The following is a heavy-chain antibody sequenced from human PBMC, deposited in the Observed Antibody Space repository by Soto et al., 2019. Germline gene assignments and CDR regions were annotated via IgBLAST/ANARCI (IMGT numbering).Heavy chain of an antibody. J-gene: IGHJ6*02. CDR1: GGTFSSYA. CDR2: INPSGGST. D-gene: IGHD3-3*01. V-gene: IGHV1-46*01. CDR3: ARGSYYDFWSGSYGMDV. Sequence: VSCKASGGTFSSYAISWVRQAPGQGLEWMGIINPSGGSTSYAQKFQGRVTMTRDTSTSTVYMELSSLRSEDTAVYYCARGSYYDFWSGSYGMDVWGQGTTVTVSS.